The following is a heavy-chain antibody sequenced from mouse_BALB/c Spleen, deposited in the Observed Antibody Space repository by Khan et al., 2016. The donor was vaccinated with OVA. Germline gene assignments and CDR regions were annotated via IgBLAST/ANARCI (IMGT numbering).Heavy chain of an antibody. J-gene: IGHJ3*01. CDR1: GFSLTNYS. D-gene: IGHD2-4*01. Sequence: QVQLQQSGPGLVQPSQSLSITCTVSGFSLTNYSVHWVRQSPGKGLEWLGVIWSAGSTDYNAALISRLTIRKDNSRSQVFFKMNSLQPNDTAIYXCARRGYDYGRGALFAYWGQGTLVTVSA. CDR2: IWSAGST. CDR3: ARRGYDYGRGALFAY. V-gene: IGHV2-2*02.